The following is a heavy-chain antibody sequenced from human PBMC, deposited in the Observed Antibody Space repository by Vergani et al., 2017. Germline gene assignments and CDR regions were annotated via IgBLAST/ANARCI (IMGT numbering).Heavy chain of an antibody. J-gene: IGHJ4*02. CDR3: ARGVPYYYDSSGYSFDY. CDR2: ISSSSSTI. V-gene: IGHV3-48*01. D-gene: IGHD3-22*01. CDR1: GFTFSSYS. Sequence: EVQLVESGGGLVQPGGSLRLSCAASGFTFSSYSMNWVRQAPGKGLEWVSYISSSSSTIYYADSVKGRFTISRDNAKNSLYLQMNSLGAEDTAVYYCARGVPYYYDSSGYSFDYWGQGTLVTVSS.